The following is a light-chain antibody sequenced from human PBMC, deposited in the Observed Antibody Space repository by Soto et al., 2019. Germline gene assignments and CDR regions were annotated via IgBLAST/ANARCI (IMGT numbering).Light chain of an antibody. CDR2: AAS. CDR3: QNYNSAPFT. Sequence: DIQMTQSPSSLSASVGDRVTITCRASQSISNYLAWYQQKPGTVPKLLIYAASTLQSGVPSRFSGSGSGTDFTLTISSLQPEDVAAYYCQNYNSAPFTFGPGTKADIK. CDR1: QSISNY. J-gene: IGKJ3*01. V-gene: IGKV1-27*01.